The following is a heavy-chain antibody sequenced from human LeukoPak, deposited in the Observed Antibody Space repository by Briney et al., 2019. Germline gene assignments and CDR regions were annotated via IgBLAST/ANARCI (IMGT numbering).Heavy chain of an antibody. D-gene: IGHD3-10*01. CDR2: IKPDGSTT. Sequence: GGSLRLSCAVSGFTISTYWMNWVRQAPGKGLQWVANIKPDGSTTHYVDSVKGRFTISRDNAENSLYLQMNSLRAEDTAVYCARDYYASGSLDSWGQGTLVTVSS. CDR3: ARDYYASGSLDS. V-gene: IGHV3-7*01. J-gene: IGHJ4*02. CDR1: GFTISTYW.